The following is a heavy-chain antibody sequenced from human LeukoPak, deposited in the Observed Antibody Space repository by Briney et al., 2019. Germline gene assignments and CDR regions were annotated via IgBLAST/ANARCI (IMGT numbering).Heavy chain of an antibody. Sequence: GGSLRLSCAASGFTFDDYGMSWVRPAPGKGLEWVSAISGSGGSTYYADSVKGRFTISRDNSKNTLYLQMNSLRAEDTAVYYCAKRRWFGESHYDYWGQGTLVTVSS. D-gene: IGHD3-10*01. J-gene: IGHJ4*02. CDR3: AKRRWFGESHYDY. V-gene: IGHV3-23*01. CDR1: GFTFDDYG. CDR2: ISGSGGST.